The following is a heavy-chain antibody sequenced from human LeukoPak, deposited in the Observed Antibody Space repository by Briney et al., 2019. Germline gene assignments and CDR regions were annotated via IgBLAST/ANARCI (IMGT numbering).Heavy chain of an antibody. D-gene: IGHD1-26*01. Sequence: GGSPRLSCAASGFTFSNYGMHWVRQAPGKGREGVADIWHDGSNKYYADSVKGRFTISRDNSMNTVYLQMNSLGAEDTAVYYCAKDLGLTSWRYLDYWGQGTLVTVSS. CDR1: GFTFSNYG. V-gene: IGHV3-33*06. CDR3: AKDLGLTSWRYLDY. J-gene: IGHJ4*02. CDR2: IWHDGSNK.